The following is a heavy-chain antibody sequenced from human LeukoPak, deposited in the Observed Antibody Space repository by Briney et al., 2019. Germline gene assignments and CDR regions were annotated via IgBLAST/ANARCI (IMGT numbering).Heavy chain of an antibody. V-gene: IGHV3-30*18. D-gene: IGHD3-22*01. Sequence: PGGSLTLSCAAYGFTFSSYGRQWVRQAPGKGLEWVAVISYGGSNKYHAVSVKGRFTISRDNSKNTMYLQMNSLRAEDTAVYYCAKTNRYSSGHKGPGYFDYWGQGTLVTVSS. CDR2: ISYGGSNK. J-gene: IGHJ4*02. CDR1: GFTFSSYG. CDR3: AKTNRYSSGHKGPGYFDY.